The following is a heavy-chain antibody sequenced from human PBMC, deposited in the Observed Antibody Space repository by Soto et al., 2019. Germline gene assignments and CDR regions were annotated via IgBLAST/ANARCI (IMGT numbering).Heavy chain of an antibody. CDR1: GYTFTSYG. CDR2: ISAYNGNT. Sequence: VASVKVSCKASGYTFTSYGISWVRQAPGQGLEWMGWISAYNGNTNYAQKLQGRVTMTTDTSTSTAYMELRSLRADDTAVYYCARDARITIFGVVTDYYGMDVWGQGTTVTVSS. D-gene: IGHD3-3*01. V-gene: IGHV1-18*04. CDR3: ARDARITIFGVVTDYYGMDV. J-gene: IGHJ6*02.